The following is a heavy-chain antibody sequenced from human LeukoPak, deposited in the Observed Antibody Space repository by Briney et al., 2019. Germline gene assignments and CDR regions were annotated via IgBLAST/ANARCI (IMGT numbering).Heavy chain of an antibody. CDR1: GFTFSSYA. CDR3: ARDRRTLHGAADY. V-gene: IGHV3-30*04. Sequence: GGSLRLSCAASGFTFSSYAMHWVRQAPGKGLEWVGVISYDGSNKYYADSVKGRFTISRDNSKNTLYLQMSSLRAEDTAVYYCARDRRTLHGAADYWGQGTLVTVSS. J-gene: IGHJ4*02. CDR2: ISYDGSNK. D-gene: IGHD4-11*01.